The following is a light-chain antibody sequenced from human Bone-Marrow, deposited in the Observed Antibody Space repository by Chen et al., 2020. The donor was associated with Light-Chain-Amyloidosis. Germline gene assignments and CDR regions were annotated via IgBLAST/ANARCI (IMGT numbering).Light chain of an antibody. CDR2: KDS. Sequence: SYELTQPPSVSVSPGQTARITCSGDALPKQYAYWYQQKPGQAPMLGIYKDSERPAGIPERFSGSSSGKTVTLTISGVQAEDEADYYGQSADSSGTYEVFGGGTKLTVL. CDR3: QSADSSGTYEV. J-gene: IGLJ3*02. CDR1: ALPKQY. V-gene: IGLV3-25*03.